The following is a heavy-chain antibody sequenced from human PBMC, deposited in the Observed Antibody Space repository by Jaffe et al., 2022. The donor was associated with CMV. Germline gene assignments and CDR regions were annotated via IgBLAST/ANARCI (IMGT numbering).Heavy chain of an antibody. CDR1: GGTFSSYA. CDR3: AGFGEDEYYMDV. D-gene: IGHD3-10*01. J-gene: IGHJ6*03. CDR2: IIPILGIA. V-gene: IGHV1-69*09. Sequence: QVQLVQSGAEVKKPGSSVKVSCKASGGTFSSYAISWVRQAPGQGLEWMGRIIPILGIANYAQKFQGRVTITADKSTSTAYMELSSLRSEDTAVYYCAGFGEDEYYMDVWGKGTTVTVSS.